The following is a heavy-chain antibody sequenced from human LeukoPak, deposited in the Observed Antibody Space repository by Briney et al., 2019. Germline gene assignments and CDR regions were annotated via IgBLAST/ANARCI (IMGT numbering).Heavy chain of an antibody. D-gene: IGHD3-10*01. Sequence: PSETLSLTCTVSGGSISNSGYFWSWIRQHPGKGLEWIGYIYYSGNTYYNPSLKSRVTISVDTSKNQFSLKLSSVTAADTAVYYCAQGSGDYWGQGTLVTVSS. CDR3: AQGSGDY. J-gene: IGHJ4*02. CDR1: GGSISNSGYF. V-gene: IGHV4-31*03. CDR2: IYYSGNT.